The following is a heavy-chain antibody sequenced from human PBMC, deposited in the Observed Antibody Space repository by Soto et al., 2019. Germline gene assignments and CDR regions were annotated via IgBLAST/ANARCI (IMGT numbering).Heavy chain of an antibody. D-gene: IGHD6-6*01. V-gene: IGHV1-8*01. J-gene: IGHJ6*03. CDR1: GYTFTSYD. CDR2: MNPNSGNT. Sequence: ASVKLSCKASGYTFTSYDINWVRQATGQGLEWMGWMNPNSGNTGYAQKFQGRVTMTRNTSISTAYMELSSLRSEDTAVYYCARVSRSIAAPRDYYYYMDVWGKGTTVTVSS. CDR3: ARVSRSIAAPRDYYYYMDV.